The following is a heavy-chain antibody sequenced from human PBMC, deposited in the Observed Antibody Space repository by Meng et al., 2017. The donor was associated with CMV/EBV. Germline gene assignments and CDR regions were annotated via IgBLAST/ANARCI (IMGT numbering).Heavy chain of an antibody. V-gene: IGHV3-30*02. CDR2: IRYDGSNK. CDR1: GFTFSSYG. D-gene: IGHD2-2*01. J-gene: IGHJ4*02. CDR3: AKDKEGGPAAHYWGGFDY. Sequence: GGSLRLSCAASGFTFSSYGMHWVRQAPGKGLEWVAFIRYDGSNKYYADSVKGRFTISRDNSKNTLYLQMNSLRAEDTAAYYCAKDKEGGPAAHYWGGFDYWGQGTLVTVSS.